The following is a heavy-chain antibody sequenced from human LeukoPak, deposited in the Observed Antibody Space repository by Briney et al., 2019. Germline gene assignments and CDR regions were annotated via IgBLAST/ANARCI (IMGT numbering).Heavy chain of an antibody. CDR2: ISSSGSTM. V-gene: IGHV3-11*01. J-gene: IGHJ4*02. CDR1: GFIFSDYY. D-gene: IGHD5-12*01. CDR3: ARDPGSGYEEHFDY. Sequence: GGSLRLSCAASGFIFSDYYMSWIRQAPGKGLEWVSYISSSGSTMYYTDSVKGRFTISRDNAKDSLYLQMNSLRAEDAAVYYCARDPGSGYEEHFDYWGQGTLVTVSS.